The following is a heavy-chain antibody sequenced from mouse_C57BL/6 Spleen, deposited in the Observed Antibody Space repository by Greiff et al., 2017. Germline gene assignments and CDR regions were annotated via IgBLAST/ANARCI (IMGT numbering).Heavy chain of an antibody. D-gene: IGHD1-1*01. CDR3: AREFLSTVVNYFDY. J-gene: IGHJ2*01. V-gene: IGHV3-6*01. CDR1: GYSITSGYY. CDR2: ISYDGSN. Sequence: EVKLMESGPGLVKPSQSLSLTCSVTGYSITSGYYWNWLRQFPGNKLEWMGYISYDGSNNYNPSLKNRISITRDTSKNQFFLKLNSVTTEDTATYYWAREFLSTVVNYFDYWGQGTTLTVSS.